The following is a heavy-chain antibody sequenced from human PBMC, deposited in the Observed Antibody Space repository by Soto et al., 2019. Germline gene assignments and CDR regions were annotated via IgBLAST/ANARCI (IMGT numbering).Heavy chain of an antibody. CDR1: GFTFSSYG. Sequence: PGGSLRLSCAASGFTFSSYGMHWVRQAPGKGLEWVAVIWYDGSNKYYADSVKGRFTISRDNSKNTLYLQMNSLRAEDTAVYYCARGVRFLEWLNWFDPWGQGNLVTVSS. D-gene: IGHD3-3*01. V-gene: IGHV3-33*01. CDR2: IWYDGSNK. CDR3: ARGVRFLEWLNWFDP. J-gene: IGHJ5*02.